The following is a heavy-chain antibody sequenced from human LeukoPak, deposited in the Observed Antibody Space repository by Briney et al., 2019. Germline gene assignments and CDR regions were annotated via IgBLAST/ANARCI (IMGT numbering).Heavy chain of an antibody. J-gene: IGHJ5*02. Sequence: GGSLRLSCAASGFTIRSNYMSWVRQAPGKGLEWVSSISLSGDYTHYADSVKGRFTISRDNAKSSLYLQMNSLRVEDTAVYYCARGISSSCFDPWGQGTLVTVSS. D-gene: IGHD2-2*01. CDR1: GFTIRSNY. CDR3: ARGISSSCFDP. CDR2: ISLSGDYT. V-gene: IGHV3-21*01.